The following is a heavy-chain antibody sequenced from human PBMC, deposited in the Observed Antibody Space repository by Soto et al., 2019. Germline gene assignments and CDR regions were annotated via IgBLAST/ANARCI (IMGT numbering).Heavy chain of an antibody. Sequence: EVQLLESGGGLVQPGGSLRLSCAASGFTFISYAMNWVRQAPGKGLQWVSAISGGGDATFYADSGKGRFTISRDKSRNTVTLQMNSLGADDTAVYYCARKVPGSTTRPDYWYFDLWGRGTLVTVSS. D-gene: IGHD3-10*01. CDR3: ARKVPGSTTRPDYWYFDL. V-gene: IGHV3-23*01. J-gene: IGHJ2*01. CDR1: GFTFISYA. CDR2: ISGGGDAT.